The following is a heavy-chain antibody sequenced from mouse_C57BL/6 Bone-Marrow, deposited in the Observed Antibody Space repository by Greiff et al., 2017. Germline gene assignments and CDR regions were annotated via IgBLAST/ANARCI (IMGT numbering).Heavy chain of an antibody. Sequence: EVKLVESGGGLVKPGGSLKLSCAASGFTFSSYAMSWVRQTPEKRLEWVATISDGGSYTYYPDNVKGRFTISRDNAKNNLYLQMSHLKSEDTAMYYCARDRAITTVVATDAMDYWGQGTSVTVSS. CDR3: ARDRAITTVVATDAMDY. V-gene: IGHV5-4*01. D-gene: IGHD1-1*01. CDR1: GFTFSSYA. CDR2: ISDGGSYT. J-gene: IGHJ4*01.